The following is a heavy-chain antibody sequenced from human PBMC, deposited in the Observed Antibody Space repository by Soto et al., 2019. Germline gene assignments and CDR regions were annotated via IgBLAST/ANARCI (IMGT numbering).Heavy chain of an antibody. CDR2: TIPIFGTA. D-gene: IGHD1-20*01. CDR1: GGTFSSYA. CDR3: ARGITGTVSYYYGMDV. J-gene: IGHJ6*02. Sequence: ASVKVSCKASGGTFSSYAISWVRQAPGQGLEWMGGTIPIFGTANYAQKFQGRVTITADESTSTAYMELSSLRSEDTAVYYCARGITGTVSYYYGMDVWGQGTTVTVSS. V-gene: IGHV1-69*13.